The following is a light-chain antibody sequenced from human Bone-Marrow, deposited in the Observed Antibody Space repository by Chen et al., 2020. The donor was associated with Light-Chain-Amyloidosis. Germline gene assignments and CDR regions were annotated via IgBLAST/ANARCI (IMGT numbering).Light chain of an antibody. J-gene: IGLJ2*01. V-gene: IGLV3-25*03. CDR1: DLPTKY. CDR3: QSADSSGTYEVI. CDR2: RDT. Sequence: SYELPQQPSVSVSPGQTARLTCSGDDLPTKYAYWYQQKPGQDPVLVIHRDTERPSGISERFSGSSSGTTATLTISGVQVEDEADYHCQSADSSGTYEVIFGGGTKLTVL.